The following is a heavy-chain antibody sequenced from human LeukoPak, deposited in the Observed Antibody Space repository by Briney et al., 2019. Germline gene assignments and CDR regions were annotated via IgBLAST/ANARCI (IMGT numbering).Heavy chain of an antibody. CDR1: GFTFSNAW. CDR2: IKSKTDGGTT. D-gene: IGHD3-3*01. V-gene: IGHV3-15*01. CDR3: TTECRDFTYYDFWSGYYTGPGFDAFDI. J-gene: IGHJ3*02. Sequence: GGSLRLSCAASGFTFSNAWMSWVRQAPGKGLEWVGRIKSKTDGGTTDYAAPVKGRFTISRDDSKNTLYLQMNSLKTEDTAVYYCTTECRDFTYYDFWSGYYTGPGFDAFDIWGQGTMVTVSS.